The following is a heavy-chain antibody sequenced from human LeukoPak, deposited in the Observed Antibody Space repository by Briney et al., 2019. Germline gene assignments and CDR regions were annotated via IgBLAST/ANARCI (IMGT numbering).Heavy chain of an antibody. CDR1: GFTFSNYW. CDR2: IRYDGSNK. CDR3: AKGDFWSGYWDY. J-gene: IGHJ4*02. V-gene: IGHV3-30*02. D-gene: IGHD3-3*01. Sequence: GGSLRLSCAASGFTFSNYWMTWVRQAPGKGLEWVAFIRYDGSNKYYADSVKGRFTISRDNSKNTLYLQMNSLRAEDTAVYYCAKGDFWSGYWDYWGQGTLVTVSS.